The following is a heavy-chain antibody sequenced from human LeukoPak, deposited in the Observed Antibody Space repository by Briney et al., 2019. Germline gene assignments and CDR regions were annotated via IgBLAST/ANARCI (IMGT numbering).Heavy chain of an antibody. CDR2: IYHGGST. V-gene: IGHV4-38-2*02. CDR1: GYSISGGYY. D-gene: IGHD3-9*01. Sequence: SETLSLTCTVSGYSISGGYYWGWLRQPPGKGLEWIGIIYHGGSTYYNPSLESRVTISLDTSKNHFSLNLTSVTAADTAMYYCARVAERTWLPYDAAFDIWGLGTMVTVSS. J-gene: IGHJ3*02. CDR3: ARVAERTWLPYDAAFDI.